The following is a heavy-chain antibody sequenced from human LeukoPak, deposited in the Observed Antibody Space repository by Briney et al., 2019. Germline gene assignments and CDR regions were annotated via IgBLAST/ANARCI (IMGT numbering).Heavy chain of an antibody. CDR2: IYTSGST. D-gene: IGHD3-9*01. CDR1: GGSFSGYY. J-gene: IGHJ6*03. CDR3: ARAVLTGYYTSYYMDV. Sequence: PSETLSLTCAVYGGSFSGYYWSWIRQPAGKGLEWIGRIYTSGSTNYNPSLKSRVTISVDTSKNQFSLKLSSVTAADTAVYYCARAVLTGYYTSYYMDVWGKGTTVTISS. V-gene: IGHV4-59*10.